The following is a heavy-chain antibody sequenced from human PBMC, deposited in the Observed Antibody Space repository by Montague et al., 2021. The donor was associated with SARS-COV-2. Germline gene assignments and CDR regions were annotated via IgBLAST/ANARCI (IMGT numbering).Heavy chain of an antibody. Sequence: SETLSLTCTVSGGSVSSSPYYWGWIRQPPGRGLEWVGSIPYSGRTYFXPSLKSRLTISVDSSENQFSLRLSSVTAADTAVYYCASSYYYGSGTYVYNYYMDVWGKGTTVAVSS. CDR1: GGSVSSSPYY. CDR3: ASSYYYGSGTYVYNYYMDV. D-gene: IGHD3-10*01. CDR2: IPYSGRT. V-gene: IGHV4-39*01. J-gene: IGHJ6*03.